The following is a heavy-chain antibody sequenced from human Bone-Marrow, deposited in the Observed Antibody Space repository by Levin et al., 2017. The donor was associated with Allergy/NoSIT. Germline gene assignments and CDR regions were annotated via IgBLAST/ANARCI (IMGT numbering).Heavy chain of an antibody. J-gene: IGHJ4*02. CDR3: ARDKSLYGDYVFPDY. CDR2: ISYDGSNK. CDR1: GFTFDSYA. V-gene: IGHV3-30-3*01. D-gene: IGHD4-17*01. Sequence: LSLTCAASGFTFDSYAMHWVRQAPGKGLEWVAVISYDGSNKYYAESVKGRFTISRANSKNRLYLQMHSLRAEDTAVYYCARDKSLYGDYVFPDYWGQGTLVTVSS.